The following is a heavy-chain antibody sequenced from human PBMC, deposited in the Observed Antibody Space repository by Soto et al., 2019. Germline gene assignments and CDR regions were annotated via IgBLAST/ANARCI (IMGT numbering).Heavy chain of an antibody. Sequence: QVQLVESGGGVVQPGRSLRLSCAASGFTFSSYGMHWVRQAPGKGLEWVAVIWYDGSNKYYADSVKGRFTISRDNSKNTLYLQMNSLRAEGTAVYYCARDLGWELRSPLDYWGQGTLVTVSS. CDR3: ARDLGWELRSPLDY. CDR2: IWYDGSNK. D-gene: IGHD1-26*01. J-gene: IGHJ4*02. CDR1: GFTFSSYG. V-gene: IGHV3-33*01.